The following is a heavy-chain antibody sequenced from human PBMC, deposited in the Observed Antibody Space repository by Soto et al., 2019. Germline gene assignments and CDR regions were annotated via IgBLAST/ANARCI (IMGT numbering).Heavy chain of an antibody. CDR3: VRIETGRVGTRPNWFDP. CDR2: INVGNGNT. D-gene: IGHD2-21*02. V-gene: IGHV1-3*01. Sequence: QVQLVQSGAEVKKPGASVKVSCKASGYTFTSYAMHWVRQAPGQRLEWMGWINVGNGNTKYSQKFQGRVTITRDTAASTAYIELSSLESEDTAVYYCVRIETGRVGTRPNWFDPWGQGTLVTVSS. CDR1: GYTFTSYA. J-gene: IGHJ5*02.